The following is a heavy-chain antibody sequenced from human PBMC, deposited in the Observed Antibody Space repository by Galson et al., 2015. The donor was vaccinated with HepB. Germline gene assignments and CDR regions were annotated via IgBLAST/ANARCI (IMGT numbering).Heavy chain of an antibody. CDR3: ASWGDYYDSSGYLYFDY. V-gene: IGHV3-21*01. CDR1: GFTFSSYS. D-gene: IGHD3-22*01. J-gene: IGHJ4*02. CDR2: ISSSSSYI. Sequence: SLRLSCAASGFTFSSYSMNWVRQAPGKGLEWVSSISSSSSYIYYADSVKGRFTISRDNAKNSLYLQMNGLRAEDTAVYYCASWGDYYDSSGYLYFDYWGQGTLVTVSS.